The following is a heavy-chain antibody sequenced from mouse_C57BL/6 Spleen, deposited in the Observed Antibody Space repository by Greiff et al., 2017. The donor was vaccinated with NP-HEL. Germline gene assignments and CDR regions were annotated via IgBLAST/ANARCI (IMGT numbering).Heavy chain of an antibody. J-gene: IGHJ2*01. CDR2: IYPGSGST. V-gene: IGHV1-55*01. Sequence: VQLQQPGAELVKPGASVKMSCKASGYTFTSYWITWVKQRPGQGLEWIGDIYPGSGSTNYNEKFKSKATLTVDTSSSTAYMQLSSLTSEDSAVYYCARGDYGSSYFDYWGQGTTLTVSS. CDR1: GYTFTSYW. D-gene: IGHD1-1*01. CDR3: ARGDYGSSYFDY.